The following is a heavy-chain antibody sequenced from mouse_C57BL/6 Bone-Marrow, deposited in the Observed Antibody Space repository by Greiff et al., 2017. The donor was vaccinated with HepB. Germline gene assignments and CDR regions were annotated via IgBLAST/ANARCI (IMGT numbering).Heavy chain of an antibody. J-gene: IGHJ3*01. CDR1: GFTFSDAW. D-gene: IGHD1-1*01. CDR2: IRNKANNHAT. Sequence: EVQLQESGGGLVQPGGSMKLSCAASGFTFSDAWIDWVRQSPEKGLEWVAEIRNKANNHATYYAESVKGRFTISRDDSKSSVYLQMNSLRAEDTGIYYCTPLITTEGFAYWGQGTLVTVSA. CDR3: TPLITTEGFAY. V-gene: IGHV6-6*01.